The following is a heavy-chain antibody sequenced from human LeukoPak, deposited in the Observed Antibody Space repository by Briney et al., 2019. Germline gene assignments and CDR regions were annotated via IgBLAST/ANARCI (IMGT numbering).Heavy chain of an antibody. CDR2: IYTSGST. V-gene: IGHV4-4*07. Sequence: SETLSLTCTVSGGSISSYYWSWVRQPAGKGLEWVGRIYTSGSTDYNPSLKSRVTMSVDTSKNQFSLKLSSVTAADTAVYYCARGGWHWFDPWGQGTLVTVSS. D-gene: IGHD6-19*01. CDR3: ARGGWHWFDP. J-gene: IGHJ5*02. CDR1: GGSISSYY.